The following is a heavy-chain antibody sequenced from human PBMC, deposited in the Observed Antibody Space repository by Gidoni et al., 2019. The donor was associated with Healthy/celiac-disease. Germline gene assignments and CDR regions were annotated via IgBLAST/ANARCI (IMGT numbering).Heavy chain of an antibody. J-gene: IGHJ6*02. CDR3: ARYPRSFYYGSGSYPHLGYYGMDV. CDR2: MNPSSCNT. CDR1: GYTFTTDD. D-gene: IGHD3-10*01. V-gene: IGHV1-8*03. Sequence: QVQLVQSWAEVKKPGASVKVSCKASGYTFTTDDINWVRQATGQGLEWMGWMNPSSCNTGYAQKFQGRVTITRNTSISTAYMELSSLRSEDTAVYYCARYPRSFYYGSGSYPHLGYYGMDVWGQGTTVTVSS.